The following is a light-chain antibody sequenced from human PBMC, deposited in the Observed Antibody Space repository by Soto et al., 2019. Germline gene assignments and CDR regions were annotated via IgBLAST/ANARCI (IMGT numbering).Light chain of an antibody. CDR3: QQRDIWPWT. V-gene: IGKV3D-20*02. CDR2: GAS. Sequence: EIVLTQSPGTLSLSPGERATLSCRASQSVSSSYLAWYQQKPGQAPRLLIYGASSRATGIPDRFSGSGSGTDFTLTISSLEPEDFAVYYCQQRDIWPWTFGQGTKVHIK. CDR1: QSVSSSY. J-gene: IGKJ1*01.